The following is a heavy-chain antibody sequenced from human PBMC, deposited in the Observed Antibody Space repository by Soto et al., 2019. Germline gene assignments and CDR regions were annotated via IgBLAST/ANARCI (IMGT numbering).Heavy chain of an antibody. D-gene: IGHD3-9*01. V-gene: IGHV4-31*03. CDR2: IYYSGST. J-gene: IGHJ4*02. CDR3: ARVAGDDILTGYLPRPYYFDY. CDR1: GGSISSGGYY. Sequence: TLSLTCTVSGGSISSGGYYWSWIRQHPGKGLEWIGYIYYSGSTYYNPSLKSRVTISVDTSKNQFSLKLSSVTAADTAVYYCARVAGDDILTGYLPRPYYFDYWGQGALVTVSS.